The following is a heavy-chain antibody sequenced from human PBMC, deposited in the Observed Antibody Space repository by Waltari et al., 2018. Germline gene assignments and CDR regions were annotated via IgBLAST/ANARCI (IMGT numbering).Heavy chain of an antibody. D-gene: IGHD6-13*01. CDR3: VRGKMYSRPYFDY. Sequence: QMQLQQWGAGLLKPSETLSLTCAVSGESVIGYYWNWIRQPPGRGLEGIGEIHHSGSINYNPSLESRITISQDMSKNQFSLKLTSVTAADSAVYYCVRGKMYSRPYFDYWGQGTLVTVSS. V-gene: IGHV4-34*01. J-gene: IGHJ4*02. CDR2: IHHSGSI. CDR1: GESVIGYY.